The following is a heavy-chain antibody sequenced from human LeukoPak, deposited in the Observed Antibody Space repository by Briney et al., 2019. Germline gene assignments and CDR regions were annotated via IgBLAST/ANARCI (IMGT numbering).Heavy chain of an antibody. CDR1: GGSISSYY. V-gene: IGHV4-39*07. CDR2: IYYSGST. D-gene: IGHD2-15*01. CDR3: ARDTGYCSGGSCRDAFDI. J-gene: IGHJ3*02. Sequence: SETLSLTCTVSGGSISSYYWGWIRQPPGKGLEWIGSIYYSGSTYYNPSLKSRVTISVDTSKNQFSLKLSSVTAADTAVYYCARDTGYCSGGSCRDAFDIWGQGTMVTVSS.